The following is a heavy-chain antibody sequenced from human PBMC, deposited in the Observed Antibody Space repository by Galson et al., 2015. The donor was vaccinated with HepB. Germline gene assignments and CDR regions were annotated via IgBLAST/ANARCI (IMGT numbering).Heavy chain of an antibody. CDR1: GYTLIDLS. CDR3: ATLITMVRGNNWFDP. D-gene: IGHD3-10*01. J-gene: IGHJ5*02. Sequence: SVKVSCKVSGYTLIDLSMHWVRKPPGKGLEWMGGFDPEDGETIYAQKFQGRVTMTEDTSTDTAYMELSSLRSEDTAVYYCATLITMVRGNNWFDPWGQGTLVTVSS. V-gene: IGHV1-24*01. CDR2: FDPEDGET.